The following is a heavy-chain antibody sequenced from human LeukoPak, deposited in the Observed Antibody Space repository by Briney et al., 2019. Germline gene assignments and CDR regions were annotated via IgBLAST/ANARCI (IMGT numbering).Heavy chain of an antibody. V-gene: IGHV4-4*07. J-gene: IGHJ5*02. CDR1: DVSISNYY. D-gene: IGHD3-16*01. Sequence: SETLSLTCTVSDVSISNYYWTWIRQPAGKGLEWIGRLYIGRETDYNPSLKSRVTMSIDTSKNQFSLNLSSVTAADTAVYYCAKSPSGRGGYNWFDPWGQGTLVTVSS. CDR2: LYIGRET. CDR3: AKSPSGRGGYNWFDP.